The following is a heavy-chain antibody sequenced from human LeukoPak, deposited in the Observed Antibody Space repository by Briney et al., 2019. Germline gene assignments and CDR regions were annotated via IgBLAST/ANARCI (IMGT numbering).Heavy chain of an antibody. D-gene: IGHD6-19*01. CDR3: ARDLGYSSGWYLRDFDY. CDR2: ISSSSSYI. V-gene: IGHV3-21*01. Sequence: GGSLRLSCAASGFTVSSNYMNWVRQAPGKGLEWVSSISSSSSYIYYADSVKGRFTISRDNAKNSLYLQMNSLRAEDTAVYYCARDLGYSSGWYLRDFDYWGQGTLVTVSS. J-gene: IGHJ4*02. CDR1: GFTVSSNY.